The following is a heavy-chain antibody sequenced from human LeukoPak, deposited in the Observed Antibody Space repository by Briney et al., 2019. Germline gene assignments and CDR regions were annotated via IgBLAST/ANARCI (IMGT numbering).Heavy chain of an antibody. CDR1: GNYW. J-gene: IGHJ4*02. CDR2: INSDGSST. Sequence: PGGSLRLSCAASGNYWMHWVRQAPGKGLVWVSHINSDGSSTSYADSVKGRFTISRDNAKNTLYLQMNSLRAEDTAVYYCARRVVVPAAPYYFDYWGQGTLVTVSS. V-gene: IGHV3-74*01. D-gene: IGHD2-2*01. CDR3: ARRVVVPAAPYYFDY.